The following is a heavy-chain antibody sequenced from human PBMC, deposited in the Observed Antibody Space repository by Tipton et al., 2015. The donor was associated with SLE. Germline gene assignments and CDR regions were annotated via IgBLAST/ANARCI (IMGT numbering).Heavy chain of an antibody. CDR1: EFSFSSYA. CDR2: ISGSGGST. D-gene: IGHD1-26*01. CDR3: ANGFSESGMLSHDY. V-gene: IGHV3-23*01. J-gene: IGHJ4*02. Sequence: GSLRLSCAVSEFSFSSYAMSWVRQAPGKGLEWVSAISGSGGSTYFADSVKGRLTISRDNSKNTLYLQMNSLRVEDTAVYYCANGFSESGMLSHDYWGQGTLVTVSS.